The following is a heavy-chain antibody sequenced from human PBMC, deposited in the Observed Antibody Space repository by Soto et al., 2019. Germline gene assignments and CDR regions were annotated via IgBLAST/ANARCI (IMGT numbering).Heavy chain of an antibody. CDR2: IYPGDSDT. CDR3: ASQIVVVPAAMVLDAFDI. V-gene: IGHV5-51*03. J-gene: IGHJ3*02. CDR1: GYSFTSYW. D-gene: IGHD2-2*01. Sequence: EVQLVQSGAEVKKPGESLKISCKGSGYSFTSYWIGWVGQMPGKGLEWMGIIYPGDSDTRYSPSFQGQVTISADKSISTAYLQWSSLKASDTAMYYCASQIVVVPAAMVLDAFDIWGQGTMVTVSS.